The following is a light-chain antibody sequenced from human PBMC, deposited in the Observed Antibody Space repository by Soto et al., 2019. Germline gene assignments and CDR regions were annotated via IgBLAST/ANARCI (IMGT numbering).Light chain of an antibody. J-gene: IGKJ2*01. Sequence: DIQMTQSPSTLSASVGDRVTITCRASQSISSWLAWYQQKPGKAPKLLLYDASSLESGVPSRFSGSGSGTEFTLNISSLQPDDFATYYCQQYNSYSPMYTFGQGTKLEIK. CDR3: QQYNSYSPMYT. CDR1: QSISSW. V-gene: IGKV1-5*01. CDR2: DAS.